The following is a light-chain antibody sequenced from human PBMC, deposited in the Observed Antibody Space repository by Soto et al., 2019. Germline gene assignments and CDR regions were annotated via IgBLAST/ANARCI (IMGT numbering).Light chain of an antibody. J-gene: IGLJ2*01. Sequence: QSVLTQPASVSGSPGQSITISCTGTSSDVGGFNYVSWYQLHPGKAPKLMIYEVTNRPSGISNRFSGSKSGNTASLTISGLQAEDEADYYCSSYTSSADVVFGGGTKLTVL. V-gene: IGLV2-14*01. CDR3: SSYTSSADVV. CDR2: EVT. CDR1: SSDVGGFNY.